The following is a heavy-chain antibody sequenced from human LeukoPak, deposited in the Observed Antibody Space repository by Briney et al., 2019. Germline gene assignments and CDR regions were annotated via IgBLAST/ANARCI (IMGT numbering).Heavy chain of an antibody. J-gene: IGHJ4*02. CDR3: ASGSIGSCSSTSCWAFEH. CDR1: RFACWSYA. CDR2: IWFDGSHE. Sequence: GVSLTLSCAASRFACWSYAMHWLPQAPGQGLVGVGDIWFDGSHEYYADSVKGRFTISRDNSKNTLYLQMNSLRAEDTAVYYCASGSIGSCSSTSCWAFEHWGQGALVTVSS. V-gene: IGHV3-33*01. D-gene: IGHD2-2*01.